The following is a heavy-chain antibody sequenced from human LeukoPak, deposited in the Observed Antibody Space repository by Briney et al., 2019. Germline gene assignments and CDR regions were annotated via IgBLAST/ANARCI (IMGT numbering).Heavy chain of an antibody. CDR3: ATDVAGAFGTKALDS. V-gene: IGHV1-69*13. CDR2: IIPIIGTA. D-gene: IGHD3-3*02. J-gene: IGHJ4*02. CDR1: GGTFSSYA. Sequence: SVKVSCKASGGTFSSYAISWVRQAPGQGLEWMGGIIPIIGTAKYAQKFQDRVTITADDSTTTSYMELSRLISEDTAVYYCATDVAGAFGTKALDSWGQGTLVTVSS.